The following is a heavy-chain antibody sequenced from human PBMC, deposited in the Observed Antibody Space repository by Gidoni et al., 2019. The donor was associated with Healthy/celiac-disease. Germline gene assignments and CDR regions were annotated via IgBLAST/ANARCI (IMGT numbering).Heavy chain of an antibody. J-gene: IGHJ3*02. Sequence: EVQLVESGGGLVKPGGSLRLSCAASGFTFSSYSMNWVRQAPGKGLEWVSSISSSSSYIYYADSVKGRFTISRDNAKNSLYLQMNSLRAEDTAVYYCAREVPVALVTDPSMAGDAFDIWGQGTMVTVSS. V-gene: IGHV3-21*01. CDR3: AREVPVALVTDPSMAGDAFDI. CDR1: GFTFSSYS. D-gene: IGHD2-21*02. CDR2: ISSSSSYI.